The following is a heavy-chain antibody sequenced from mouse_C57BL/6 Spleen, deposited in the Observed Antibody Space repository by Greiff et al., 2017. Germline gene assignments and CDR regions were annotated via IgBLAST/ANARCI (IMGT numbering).Heavy chain of an antibody. CDR1: GFNIKDYY. J-gene: IGHJ4*01. V-gene: IGHV14-2*01. D-gene: IGHD2-1*01. CDR3: AREGLWEHYYAMDY. Sequence: EVKVEESGAELVKPGASVKLSCTASGFNIKDYYMHWVKQRTEQGLEWIGRIDPEDGETKYAPKFQGKATITADTSSNTAYLQLSSLTSEDTAVYYCAREGLWEHYYAMDYWGQGTSVTVSS. CDR2: IDPEDGET.